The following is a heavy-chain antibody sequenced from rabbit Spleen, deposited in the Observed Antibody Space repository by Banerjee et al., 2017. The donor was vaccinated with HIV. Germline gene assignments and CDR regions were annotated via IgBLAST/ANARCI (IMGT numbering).Heavy chain of an antibody. D-gene: IGHD2-1*01. CDR1: GFDFSSYG. CDR2: IDPVFHST. J-gene: IGHJ4*01. V-gene: IGHV1S47*01. Sequence: QEQLVESGGGLVKPEGSLTLTCKASGFDFSSYGVSWVRQAPGKGLEWIGYIDPVFHSTYYASSVNGRFTISSHNAQNTLYLQLTSLTAADTATYFCARGSAAMTMVITGFYLNLWGPGTLVTVS. CDR3: ARGSAAMTMVITGFYLNL.